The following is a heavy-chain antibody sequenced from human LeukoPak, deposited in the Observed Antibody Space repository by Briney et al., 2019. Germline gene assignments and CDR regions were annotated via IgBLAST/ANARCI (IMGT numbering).Heavy chain of an antibody. Sequence: TGGSLRLSCAASGFTFSNAWMSWVRQAPGKGLEWVGRIKSKTDGGATDYAAPVKGRFTISRDDSKNTLYLQMNSLKTEDTAVYYCTTDLVDFGVVIGYYGMDVWGQGTTVTVSS. V-gene: IGHV3-15*01. J-gene: IGHJ6*02. D-gene: IGHD3-3*01. CDR1: GFTFSNAW. CDR2: IKSKTDGGAT. CDR3: TTDLVDFGVVIGYYGMDV.